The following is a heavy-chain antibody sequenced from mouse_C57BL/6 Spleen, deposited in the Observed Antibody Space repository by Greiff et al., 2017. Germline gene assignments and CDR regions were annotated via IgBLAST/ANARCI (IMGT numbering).Heavy chain of an antibody. J-gene: IGHJ2*01. CDR2: INPNNGGT. V-gene: IGHV1-22*01. Sequence: EVQLQQSGPELVKPGASVKMSCKASGYTFTDYNMYWVKQSHGKSLEWIGDINPNNGGTSYNQKFKGKATLTVNKSSSTAYMELRSLTSEDSAVYYCARWDYDEDYWGQGTTLTVSS. CDR1: GYTFTDYN. D-gene: IGHD2-4*01. CDR3: ARWDYDEDY.